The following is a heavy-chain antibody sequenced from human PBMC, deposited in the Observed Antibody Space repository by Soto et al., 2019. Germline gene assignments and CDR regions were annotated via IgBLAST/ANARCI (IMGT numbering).Heavy chain of an antibody. CDR2: IYPGDSDT. V-gene: IGHV5-51*01. Sequence: ESQKISCKSPRYTLTRYWIGWVRQMPGKGLEWMGIIYPGDSDTRYSPAFQGQVTISADKSISTAYLQWSSLKASDTAMYYCARHRGLIRYLHAFDIWGQGTMVTVSS. CDR3: ARHRGLIRYLHAFDI. J-gene: IGHJ3*02. CDR1: RYTLTRYW. D-gene: IGHD3-10*01.